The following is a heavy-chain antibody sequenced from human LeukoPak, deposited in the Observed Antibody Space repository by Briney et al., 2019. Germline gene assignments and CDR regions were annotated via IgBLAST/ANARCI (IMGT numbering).Heavy chain of an antibody. CDR2: ISAYDGNT. D-gene: IGHD5-18*01. J-gene: IGHJ4*02. CDR1: GYTFTSYD. V-gene: IGHV1-18*01. CDR3: ARDDGYSYRKGVDRFDY. Sequence: ASVKVSCKASGYTFTSYDINWVRQATGQGLEWMGWISAYDGNTNYVQKLQGRVTMTIDTSTSSAYMDLRSLRSDDTAVYYCARDDGYSYRKGVDRFDYWGQGTLVTVSS.